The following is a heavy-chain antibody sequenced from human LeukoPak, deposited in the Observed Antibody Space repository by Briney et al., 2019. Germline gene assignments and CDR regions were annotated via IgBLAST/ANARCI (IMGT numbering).Heavy chain of an antibody. D-gene: IGHD4-11*01. CDR3: AKDPGTTAEYYFDY. V-gene: IGHV3-30*02. CDR1: GFTFSSYG. J-gene: IGHJ4*02. Sequence: PGGSLRLSCAASGFTFSSYGMHWVRQAPGKGLEWVAFIRYDGSNKYYADSVKGRFTISRDNSKNTLYLQMNSLRAEDTAVYYCAKDPGTTAEYYFDYWGQGTLVTVSS. CDR2: IRYDGSNK.